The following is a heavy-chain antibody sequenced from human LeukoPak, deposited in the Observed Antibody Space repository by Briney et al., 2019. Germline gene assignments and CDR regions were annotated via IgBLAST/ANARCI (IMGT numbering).Heavy chain of an antibody. V-gene: IGHV1-2*02. Sequence: ASVKVSCKASGYTFTGYYMHWVRQAPRQGLEWMGWINPNSGGTNYAQKFQGRVTMTRDTSISTAYMELSRLKSDDTAVYYCARAAIYYYDSSGYYVDYWGQGTLVTVSS. CDR1: GYTFTGYY. CDR3: ARAAIYYYDSSGYYVDY. D-gene: IGHD3-22*01. J-gene: IGHJ4*02. CDR2: INPNSGGT.